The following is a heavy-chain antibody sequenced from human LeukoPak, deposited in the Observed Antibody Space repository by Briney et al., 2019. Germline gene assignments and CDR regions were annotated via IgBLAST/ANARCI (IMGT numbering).Heavy chain of an antibody. CDR1: GFTFSDYY. D-gene: IGHD6-19*01. V-gene: IGHV3-11*06. CDR2: ISISSSYT. CDR3: ARDHSIAVAGTYYYYGMDV. Sequence: GGSLRLSCAAPGFTFSDYYMSWIRQAPGKGLEWVSYISISSSYTNYADSVKGRFTISRDNAKNSLYLQMNSLRAEDTAVYYCARDHSIAVAGTYYYYGMDVWGQGTTVTVSS. J-gene: IGHJ6*02.